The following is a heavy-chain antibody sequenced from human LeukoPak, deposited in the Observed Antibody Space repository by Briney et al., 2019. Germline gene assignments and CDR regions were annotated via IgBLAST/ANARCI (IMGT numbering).Heavy chain of an antibody. V-gene: IGHV4-39*01. CDR2: MYYSGST. CDR3: GCIATVEIYFDY. J-gene: IGHJ4*02. D-gene: IGHD5-24*01. CDR1: GGSISSSSFS. Sequence: SQTLSLTCTVSGGSISSSSFSWGWIRQPPGKGLEWIGNMYYSGSTYYNPSLKSRVTISVDTSKNQFSLKLTSVTAADSAVYYCGCIATVEIYFDYWGQGTLVTVSS.